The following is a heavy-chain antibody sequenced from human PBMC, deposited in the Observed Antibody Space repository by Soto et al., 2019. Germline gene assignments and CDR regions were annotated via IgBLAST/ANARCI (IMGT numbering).Heavy chain of an antibody. Sequence: EVQLVESGGGLVQPGGSLRLSCVASKFMFTDYWMHWVRQTPGKGLVWVSRINTDGTVTNYADSVKGRFTISRDNAKSTLYLQMNSLRGEDTAVYFCARPNGYYYYYSMDVWGQGTTVTVSS. V-gene: IGHV3-74*01. CDR3: ARPNGYYYYYSMDV. J-gene: IGHJ6*02. CDR2: INTDGTVT. D-gene: IGHD2-8*01. CDR1: KFMFTDYW.